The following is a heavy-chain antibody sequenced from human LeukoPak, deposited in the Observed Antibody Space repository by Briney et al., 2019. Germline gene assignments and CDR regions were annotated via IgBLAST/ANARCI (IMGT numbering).Heavy chain of an antibody. CDR2: ISYDGSNK. CDR3: ARRKGRPAANSSFDY. V-gene: IGHV3-30*04. Sequence: PGGSLRLSCAASGFTFSSYAMHWVRQAPGKGLEWVAVISYDGSNKYYADSVKGRFTISRDNSKNTLYLQMNGLRAEDTAVYYCARRKGRPAANSSFDYWGQGTLVTVSS. D-gene: IGHD2-2*01. CDR1: GFTFSSYA. J-gene: IGHJ4*02.